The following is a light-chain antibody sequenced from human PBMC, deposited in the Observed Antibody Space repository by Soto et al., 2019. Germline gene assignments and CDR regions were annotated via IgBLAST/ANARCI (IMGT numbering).Light chain of an antibody. Sequence: EIVLTQSPGTLSLSPGERATLSCRASQSVSSSYLAWYQQKPGQAPRLLIYGASSRATGIPYRFSGSGSGTDFTLTISRLEPEDFAVYYCQQYGSSPPWTFGQGTKVEIK. CDR1: QSVSSSY. CDR2: GAS. J-gene: IGKJ1*01. V-gene: IGKV3-20*01. CDR3: QQYGSSPPWT.